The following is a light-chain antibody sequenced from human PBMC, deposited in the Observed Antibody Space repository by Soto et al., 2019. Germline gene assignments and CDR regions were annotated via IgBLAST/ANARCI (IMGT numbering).Light chain of an antibody. CDR1: SSDVGGYNY. V-gene: IGLV2-8*01. CDR2: EVN. CDR3: SSYAGSSNV. Sequence: QSALTQPPSASGSPGQSVAISWTGTSSDVGGYNYVSWYQQHPGKAPKLMIYEVNKRPSGVPDHFSGSKSGNTASLTVSGLQAEDEADYYCSSYAGSSNVFGTGTKVTVL. J-gene: IGLJ1*01.